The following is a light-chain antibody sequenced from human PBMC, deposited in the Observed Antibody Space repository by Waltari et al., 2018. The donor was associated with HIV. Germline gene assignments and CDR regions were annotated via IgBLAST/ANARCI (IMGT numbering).Light chain of an antibody. V-gene: IGKV1-39*01. CDR3: QKYYSAPQGFT. J-gene: IGKJ3*01. CDR2: AAS. CDR1: QSISSY. Sequence: DIQMTQSPSSLSASVGDRVTITCRASQSISSYLNWYQQNPGKAPKLLISAASSLQGGVPSRFSGSGSGTDFTLTISSLQPEDVATYYCQKYYSAPQGFTFGPGTKVDIK.